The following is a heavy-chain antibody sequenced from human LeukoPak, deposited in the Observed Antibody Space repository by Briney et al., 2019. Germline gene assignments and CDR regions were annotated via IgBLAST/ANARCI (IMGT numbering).Heavy chain of an antibody. V-gene: IGHV4-59*01. J-gene: IGHJ5*02. Sequence: SETLSLTCTVSGGSISSYYWSWIRQPPGKGLEWIGYIYYSGSTNYNPSLKSRVTIPVDTSKNQFSLKLSSVTAADTAVYYCARDLAMYTFDPWGQGTLVTVSS. D-gene: IGHD2-2*01. CDR1: GGSISSYY. CDR2: IYYSGST. CDR3: ARDLAMYTFDP.